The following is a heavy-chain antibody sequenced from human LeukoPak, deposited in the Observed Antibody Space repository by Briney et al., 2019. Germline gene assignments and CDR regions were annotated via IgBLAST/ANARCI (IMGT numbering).Heavy chain of an antibody. V-gene: IGHV3-7*01. J-gene: IGHJ5*02. D-gene: IGHD1-26*01. CDR2: IKEDGREK. CDR1: GFTFSSYW. Sequence: GGSLRLSCAASGFTFSSYWMSWVRQAPGKGLEWVANIKEDGREKYYVDSVKGRFTISRDNAKNSLYLQMNSLRAEDTAVYYCARQGEWELLGALNRFDPWGQGTLVTVSS. CDR3: ARQGEWELLGALNRFDP.